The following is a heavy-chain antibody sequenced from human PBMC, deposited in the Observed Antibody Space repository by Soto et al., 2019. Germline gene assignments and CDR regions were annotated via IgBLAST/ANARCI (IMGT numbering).Heavy chain of an antibody. Sequence: LSLTCNVSGGSVSNYYWTWVRQSPEKGQEWIGYMYYNGNINYNPSLKSRVTISIDTSKNQFSLTLKSVTAADTAVYYCASGGNWFDPWGQGVLVTVFS. CDR3: ASGGNWFDP. D-gene: IGHD3-16*01. CDR2: MYYNGNI. V-gene: IGHV4-59*02. J-gene: IGHJ5*02. CDR1: GGSVSNYY.